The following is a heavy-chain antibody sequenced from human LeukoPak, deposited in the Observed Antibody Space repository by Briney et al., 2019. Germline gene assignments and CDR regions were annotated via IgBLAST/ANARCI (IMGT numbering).Heavy chain of an antibody. CDR2: ISGSGGST. D-gene: IGHD3-22*01. CDR3: AKDQKYYYDSSGYPT. CDR1: GFTFSSYA. J-gene: IGHJ5*02. V-gene: IGHV3-23*01. Sequence: GGSLRLSCAASGFTFSSYAMSWVRQAPGKGLEWVSAISGSGGSTYYADSVKGRFTISRDNSKNTLYLQMNSLRAEDTAVYYCAKDQKYYYDSSGYPTWGQGTLVTVSS.